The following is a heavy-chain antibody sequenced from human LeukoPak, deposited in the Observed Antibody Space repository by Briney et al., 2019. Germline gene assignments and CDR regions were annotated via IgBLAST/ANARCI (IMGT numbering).Heavy chain of an antibody. CDR3: ARDPRYYGSGSTDY. Sequence: GASVKVSCKASGYTFTSYGISWVRQAPGQGLEWMGWISAYNGNTNYAQKLQGRVTMTTDTSTSTAYMELRSLRSDDTAVYYCARDPRYYGSGSTDYWGQGTLVTVSS. CDR2: ISAYNGNT. J-gene: IGHJ4*02. D-gene: IGHD3-10*01. CDR1: GYTFTSYG. V-gene: IGHV1-18*01.